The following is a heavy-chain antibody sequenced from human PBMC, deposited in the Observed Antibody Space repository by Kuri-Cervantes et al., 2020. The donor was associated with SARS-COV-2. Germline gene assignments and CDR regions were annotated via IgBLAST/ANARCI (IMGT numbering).Heavy chain of an antibody. CDR1: GYSFTELS. Sequence: ASVKVSCKVSGYSFTELSIHWVRQAPGKGLEWMGGFDPEDGETIYAQKFQGRVTMTEDTSTDTAYMELSSLRSEDTAVYYCATSLYYYDSSGYYENWGQGTLVTVSS. CDR3: ATSLYYYDSSGYYEN. V-gene: IGHV1-24*01. D-gene: IGHD3-22*01. J-gene: IGHJ4*02. CDR2: FDPEDGET.